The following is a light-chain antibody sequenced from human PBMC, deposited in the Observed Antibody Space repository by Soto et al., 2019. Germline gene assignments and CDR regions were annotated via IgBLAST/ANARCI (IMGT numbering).Light chain of an antibody. CDR3: QQRSSWPRYT. V-gene: IGKV3-11*01. CDR1: QSVSTY. CDR2: DAS. Sequence: EIVLTQSPATLSLSPGERATLSCRASQSVSTYLAWYQQKPGQAPRLLIYDASDRATGIPDGFSGSGSGTDFTLTISSLEPEDFAVYYCQQRSSWPRYTFGQGSKLEIK. J-gene: IGKJ2*01.